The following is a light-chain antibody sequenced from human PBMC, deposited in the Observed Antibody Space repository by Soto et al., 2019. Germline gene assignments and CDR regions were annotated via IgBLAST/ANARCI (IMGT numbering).Light chain of an antibody. V-gene: IGKV3-15*01. CDR1: QSVSSK. J-gene: IGKJ2*01. CDR3: QQYNNWPHT. Sequence: EIVMTQSPATLSVSPGERATLSGRASQSVSSKLAWFQQKPGQAPSLLIYGVSTRATGVPVRFSGSASGTEFTLTINSLQSEDFAVYYCQQYNNWPHTFGQGTKVDIK. CDR2: GVS.